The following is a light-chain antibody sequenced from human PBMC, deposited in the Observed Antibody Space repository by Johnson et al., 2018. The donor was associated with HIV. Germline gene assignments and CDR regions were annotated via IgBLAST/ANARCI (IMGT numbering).Light chain of an antibody. CDR1: NSNIGNNY. CDR2: DND. V-gene: IGLV1-51*01. J-gene: IGLJ1*01. Sequence: QSVLTQPPSVSAAPGQKVTISCSGSNSNIGNNYVSWYQHLPGTAPKLLIYDNDQRPSGIPDRFSASKSGPSATLDIPGLPTGDGADYFSGTWDSSLNASYVSGSGTAVTVL. CDR3: GTWDSSLNASYV.